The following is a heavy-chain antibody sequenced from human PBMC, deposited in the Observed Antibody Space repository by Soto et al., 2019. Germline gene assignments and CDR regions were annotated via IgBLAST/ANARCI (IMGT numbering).Heavy chain of an antibody. Sequence: QVQLVQSGPEVKKPGSSVRVSCKASGGTFRTNTISWVRQAPGHGLEWMGGIIPVIGAPNYAQKFQGRVTITADESTTTAYMEVSSLTSEDTAVVYCARSRSGSYSSLCDYWGQGTLVTVS. CDR2: IIPVIGAP. V-gene: IGHV1-69*01. CDR1: GGTFRTNT. J-gene: IGHJ4*02. D-gene: IGHD3-10*01. CDR3: ARSRSGSYSSLCDY.